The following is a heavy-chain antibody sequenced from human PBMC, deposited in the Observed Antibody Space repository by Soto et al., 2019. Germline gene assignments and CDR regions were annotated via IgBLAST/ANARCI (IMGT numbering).Heavy chain of an antibody. CDR2: IIPIFGTA. CDR3: ARGNYYYVWGSYRSGAFDI. CDR1: GGTFSSYA. V-gene: IGHV1-69*01. J-gene: IGHJ3*02. Sequence: QVQLVQSGAEVKKPGSSVKVSCKASGGTFSSYAISWVRQAPGQGLEWMGGIIPIFGTANYAQKFQGRVTITADESTSTAYMELSSLRSEGTAVYYCARGNYYYVWGSYRSGAFDIWGQGTMVTVSS. D-gene: IGHD3-16*02.